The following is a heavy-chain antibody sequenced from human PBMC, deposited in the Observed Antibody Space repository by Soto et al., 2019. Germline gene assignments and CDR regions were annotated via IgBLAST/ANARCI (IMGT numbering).Heavy chain of an antibody. V-gene: IGHV3-23*01. CDR2: ISGSGGST. D-gene: IGHD3-10*01. CDR1: GFTFSSYA. CDR3: AKGPYYYGSGSYFYFAY. Sequence: GGSLRLSCAASGFTFSSYAMSWVRQAPGKGLEWVSAISGSGGSTYYADSVKGRFTISRDNSKNTLYLQMNSLRAEDTAVYYCAKGPYYYGSGSYFYFAYWGQGTLVTVSS. J-gene: IGHJ4*02.